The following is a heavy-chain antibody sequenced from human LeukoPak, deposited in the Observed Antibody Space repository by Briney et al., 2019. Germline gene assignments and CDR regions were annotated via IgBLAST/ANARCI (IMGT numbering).Heavy chain of an antibody. D-gene: IGHD6-19*01. CDR2: ISHEGSQT. CDR1: GFTFSNYW. V-gene: IGHV3-30*03. CDR3: ARTREQWQVLDY. J-gene: IGHJ4*02. Sequence: GGSLRLSCAASGFTFSNYWAIWVRQAPGKGLEWVAVISHEGSQTYYADSVRGRFTISRDNSKNLVYLQMNSLRPEDTAVYYCARTREQWQVLDYWGQGTLVTVSS.